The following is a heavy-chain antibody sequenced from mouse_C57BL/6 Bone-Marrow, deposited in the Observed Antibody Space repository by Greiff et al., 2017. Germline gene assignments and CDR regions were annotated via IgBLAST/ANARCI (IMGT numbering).Heavy chain of an antibody. CDR1: GYTFTDYY. D-gene: IGHD3-2*02. CDR3: AREGTAQALFAY. J-gene: IGHJ3*01. Sequence: VQLQQSGAELVRPGASVKLSCKASGYTFTDYYINWVKQRPGQGLEWIARIYPGSGNTYYNEKFKGKATLTAEKSSSTAYMQLSSLTSEDSAVYFWAREGTAQALFAYWGQGTLVTVSA. V-gene: IGHV1-76*01. CDR2: IYPGSGNT.